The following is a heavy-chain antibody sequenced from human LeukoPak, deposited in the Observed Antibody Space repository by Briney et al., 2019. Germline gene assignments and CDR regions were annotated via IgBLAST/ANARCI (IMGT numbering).Heavy chain of an antibody. CDR2: INPSGGST. CDR3: ARGTGSSSWYYAFDI. CDR1: GYTFTSYY. J-gene: IGHJ3*02. V-gene: IGHV1-46*01. D-gene: IGHD6-13*01. Sequence: ASVKVSCKTSGYTFTSYYIHWVRQAPGQGLEWMGIINPSGGSTNYAQKFQGRVTITADESTSTAYMELSSLRSEDTAVYYCARGTGSSSWYYAFDIWGQGTMVTVSS.